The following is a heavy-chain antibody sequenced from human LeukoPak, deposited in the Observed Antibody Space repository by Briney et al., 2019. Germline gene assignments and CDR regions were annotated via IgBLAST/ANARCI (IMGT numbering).Heavy chain of an antibody. CDR1: GFTFISDA. CDR2: ISGSGVST. Sequence: GGSLRLSCAASGFTFISDAMSWVRQAPGKGLEWVSTISGSGVSTFYADSVKGRFTISRDNSKNTLYLQMNSLRAEDTAVYYCAKGATVTPDYWGQGTLVTVSS. V-gene: IGHV3-23*01. CDR3: AKGATVTPDY. D-gene: IGHD4-11*01. J-gene: IGHJ4*02.